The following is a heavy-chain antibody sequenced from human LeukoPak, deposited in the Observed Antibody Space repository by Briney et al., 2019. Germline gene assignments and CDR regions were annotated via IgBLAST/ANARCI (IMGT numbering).Heavy chain of an antibody. Sequence: PVGSLRLSCAASGFTFSAHAMAWVRQAPGKGLEWVSGIGGLGGSTYYAGSVKGRFTISRDNSENTLYLEMNILRADDTAVYYCARDPGVVAFHYFDFWGQGALVTVSS. J-gene: IGHJ4*02. D-gene: IGHD3-3*01. V-gene: IGHV3-23*01. CDR3: ARDPGVVAFHYFDF. CDR2: IGGLGGST. CDR1: GFTFSAHA.